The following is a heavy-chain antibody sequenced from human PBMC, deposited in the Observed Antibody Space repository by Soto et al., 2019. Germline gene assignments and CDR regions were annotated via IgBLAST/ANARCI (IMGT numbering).Heavy chain of an antibody. CDR1: GGSISSSSYY. CDR2: IYYSGST. J-gene: IGHJ4*02. D-gene: IGHD2-2*01. Sequence: SETLSLTCTVSGGSISSSSYYWGWIRQPPGKGLEWIGSIYYSGSTYYNPSLKSRVTISVDTSKNQFSLKLSSVTAADTAVYYCARHGGGAAAMDYFDYWGQGTLVTVSS. CDR3: ARHGGGAAAMDYFDY. V-gene: IGHV4-39*01.